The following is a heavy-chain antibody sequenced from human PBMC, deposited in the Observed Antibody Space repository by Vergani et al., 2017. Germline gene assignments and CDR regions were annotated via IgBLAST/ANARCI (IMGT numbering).Heavy chain of an antibody. Sequence: EVQLLQSGGGVIQPGGSVRLSCAASGFTFSACPMTWVRQAPGKGLEWVSAISARYPSTYYADSVKGRFTISRDNSKNMLYLQMNSLRAEDTAVYYCARGRGRTYYYGSGNTPSYFDYWGQGTLVTVSS. CDR3: ARGRGRTYYYGSGNTPSYFDY. D-gene: IGHD3-10*01. J-gene: IGHJ4*02. V-gene: IGHV3-23*01. CDR1: GFTFSACP. CDR2: ISARYPST.